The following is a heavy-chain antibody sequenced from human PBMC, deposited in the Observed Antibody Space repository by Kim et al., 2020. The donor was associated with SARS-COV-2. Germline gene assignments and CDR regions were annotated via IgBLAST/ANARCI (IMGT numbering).Heavy chain of an antibody. CDR3: ARGPQLLWFGDGAFDI. J-gene: IGHJ3*02. CDR2: INHSGST. Sequence: SETLSLTCAVYGGSFSGYYWSWIRQPPGKGLEWIGEINHSGSTNYNPSLKSRVTISVDTSKNQFSLKLSSVTAADTAVYYCARGPQLLWFGDGAFDIWGQGTMVTVSS. D-gene: IGHD3-10*01. V-gene: IGHV4-34*01. CDR1: GGSFSGYY.